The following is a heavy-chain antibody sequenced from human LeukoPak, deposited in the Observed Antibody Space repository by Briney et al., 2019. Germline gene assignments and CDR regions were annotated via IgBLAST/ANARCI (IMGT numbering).Heavy chain of an antibody. J-gene: IGHJ5*02. V-gene: IGHV1-69*06. Sequence: GSSVKVSCKASGGTFSSYAISWVRQAPGQGLEWMGGIIPIFGTANSAQKFQGRVTITADKSTNTAYMELSSLRSEDTAVYYCASDYDTSGYYYGHNWFDPWGQGTLVTVSS. CDR1: GGTFSSYA. CDR2: IIPIFGTA. CDR3: ASDYDTSGYYYGHNWFDP. D-gene: IGHD3-22*01.